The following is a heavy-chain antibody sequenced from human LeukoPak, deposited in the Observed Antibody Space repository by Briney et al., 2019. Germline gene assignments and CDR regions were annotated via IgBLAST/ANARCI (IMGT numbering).Heavy chain of an antibody. CDR3: AKRSAESSGYFDY. D-gene: IGHD6-19*01. V-gene: IGHV3-23*01. CDR2: ITGSGAFT. Sequence: PGGSLRLSCAASGLTFIKYSMTWVRQAPGKGLEWVAAITGSGAFTDYADSVKGRFTISRDNSKNILYLQMNSLRAEDTAIYYCAKRSAESSGYFDYWGQGTLVTVSS. CDR1: GLTFIKYS. J-gene: IGHJ4*02.